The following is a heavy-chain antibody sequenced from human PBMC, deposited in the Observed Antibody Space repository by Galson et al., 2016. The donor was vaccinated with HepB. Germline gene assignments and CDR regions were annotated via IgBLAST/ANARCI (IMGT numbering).Heavy chain of an antibody. D-gene: IGHD6-13*01. CDR3: MSYSDAWYSGF. Sequence: RLSCAASGFTFSTFWMTWVRQAPGKGLEWVANIKQDGSGKYYVDSVKGRFTISRDNAKNSVYLQMNSLRGDDTAVYYCMSYSDAWYSGFWGQGTLVTVSS. J-gene: IGHJ4*02. CDR2: IKQDGSGK. V-gene: IGHV3-7*03. CDR1: GFTFSTFW.